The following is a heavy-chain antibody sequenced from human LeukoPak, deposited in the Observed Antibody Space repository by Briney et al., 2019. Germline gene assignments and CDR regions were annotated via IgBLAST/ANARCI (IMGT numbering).Heavy chain of an antibody. V-gene: IGHV4-38-2*01. D-gene: IGHD3-3*01. CDR2: IYYSGST. J-gene: IGHJ4*02. CDR1: GFTFSDYY. CDR3: ARGKGLGVVTTYFDY. Sequence: GSLRLSCAASGFTFSDYYMSWIRQPPGKGLEWIGSIYYSGSTYYNPSLKSRVTISVDTSKNQFSLKLSSVTAADTAVYYCARGKGLGVVTTYFDYWGQGTLVTVSS.